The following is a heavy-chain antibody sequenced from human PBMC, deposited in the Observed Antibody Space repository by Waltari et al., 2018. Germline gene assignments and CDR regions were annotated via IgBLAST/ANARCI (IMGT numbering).Heavy chain of an antibody. D-gene: IGHD2-21*02. V-gene: IGHV3-23*01. CDR2: SIKNVYSS. CDR1: GFDFSNYD. CDR3: ARDECTGGDCYSHFHY. Sequence: EVHLLESGGGLIRPGGSLSLSCAASGFDFSNYDISWVREAPGKGLGWVSGSIKNVYSSFSADSVKCRFTISRDNSKNTRYLQMENLRGEDTAVYYCARDECTGGDCYSHFHYWGQGTLVTVSS. J-gene: IGHJ4*02.